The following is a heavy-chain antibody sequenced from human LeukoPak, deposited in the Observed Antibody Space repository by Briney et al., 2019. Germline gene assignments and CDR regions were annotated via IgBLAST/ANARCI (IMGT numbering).Heavy chain of an antibody. V-gene: IGHV3-11*01. CDR2: ISSSGSTI. CDR1: GFTFSNFA. CDR3: ASPITMIVVVTANPYDAFDI. J-gene: IGHJ3*02. D-gene: IGHD3-22*01. Sequence: GGSLRLSCAASGFTFSNFAMCWVRQAPGKGLEWVPYISSSGSTIYYADSVKGRFTISRDNAKNSLYLQMNSLRAEDTAVYYCASPITMIVVVTANPYDAFDIWGKGTMVTVSS.